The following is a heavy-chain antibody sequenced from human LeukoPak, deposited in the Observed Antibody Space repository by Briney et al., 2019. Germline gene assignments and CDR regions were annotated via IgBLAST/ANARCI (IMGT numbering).Heavy chain of an antibody. D-gene: IGHD5-24*01. V-gene: IGHV3-23*01. CDR3: AKYGFFPYYFDY. J-gene: IGHJ4*02. CDR1: GFTFSSSA. CDR2: ISGSGGSS. Sequence: QTGRSLRLSCAASGFTFSSSAMSWVRQAPGKGLEWVSAISGSGGSSYYADSVKGRFTISRDNFKNTLYLQMNSLRAEDTAVYYCAKYGFFPYYFDYWGQGTLVTVSS.